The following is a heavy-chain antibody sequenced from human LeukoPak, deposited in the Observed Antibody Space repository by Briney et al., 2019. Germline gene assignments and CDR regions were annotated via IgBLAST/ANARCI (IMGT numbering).Heavy chain of an antibody. CDR3: ARARTKYYDSSGYYYGY. V-gene: IGHV1-69*05. CDR1: GFTFSIYD. J-gene: IGHJ4*02. D-gene: IGHD3-22*01. Sequence: GASVKVSCKASGFTFSIYDINWVRQAPGQGLEWMGRIIPIFGTANYAQKFQGRVTITTDESTSTAYMELSSLRSEDTAVYYCARARTKYYDSSGYYYGYWGQGTLVTVSS. CDR2: IIPIFGTA.